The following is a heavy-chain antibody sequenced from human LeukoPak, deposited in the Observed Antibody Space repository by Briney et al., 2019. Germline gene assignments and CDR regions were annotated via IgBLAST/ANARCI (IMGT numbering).Heavy chain of an antibody. Sequence: GGSLRLSCAASGFTFSNYAMNWVRQAPGKGMEWVSYISSSGSTIYYADSVKGRFTISRDNAKNSLYLQMNSLRAEDTAVYYCAELGITMIGGVWGKGTTVTISS. CDR2: ISSSGSTI. CDR1: GFTFSNYA. J-gene: IGHJ6*04. CDR3: AELGITMIGGV. D-gene: IGHD3-10*02. V-gene: IGHV3-48*03.